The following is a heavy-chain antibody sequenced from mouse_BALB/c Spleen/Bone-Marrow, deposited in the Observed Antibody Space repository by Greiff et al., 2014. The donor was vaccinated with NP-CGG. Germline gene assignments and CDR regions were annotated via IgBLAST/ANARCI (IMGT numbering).Heavy chain of an antibody. CDR1: GYTFTSYW. CDR2: IYPGDGDT. V-gene: IGHV1-87*01. Sequence: VQLQESGAELARPGASVKLSCKASGYTFTSYWMQWVKQRPGQGLEWIVAIYPGDGDTRYTQKFKGKATLTADKSSSTAYMQLSSLASEDSAVYYCARRRREYYFDYWGQGTTLTVSS. J-gene: IGHJ2*01. CDR3: ARRRREYYFDY. D-gene: IGHD2-12*01.